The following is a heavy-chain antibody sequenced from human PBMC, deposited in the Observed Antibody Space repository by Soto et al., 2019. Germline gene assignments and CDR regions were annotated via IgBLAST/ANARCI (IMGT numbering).Heavy chain of an antibody. Sequence: QITLKESGPTLVKPTETLTLTCPFSGFSLSTSGVSVHWIRQPPGKALEWLALIYWEDDQRFSPSLKNRLTITKDTSKNQVVMTMTNMDPVDTATYYCAHKMRATVDYWGQGTPVKVSS. J-gene: IGHJ4*02. CDR1: GFSLSTSGVS. D-gene: IGHD1-26*01. CDR2: IYWEDDQ. CDR3: AHKMRATVDY. V-gene: IGHV2-5*02.